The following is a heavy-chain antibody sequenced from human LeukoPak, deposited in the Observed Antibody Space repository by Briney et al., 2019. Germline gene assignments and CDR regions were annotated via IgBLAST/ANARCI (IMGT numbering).Heavy chain of an antibody. J-gene: IGHJ4*02. CDR1: GFTVSSTY. CDR3: AIGPGLVGMTTVIHDY. CDR2: IYAGGRT. V-gene: IGHV3-66*01. Sequence: QPGGSLRLSCAASGFTVSSTYMNWVRQAPGKGLEWVSVIYAGGRTYYADSVKGRFTISRDSSKNTLSLQMNNLRVEDTAVYYCAIGPGLVGMTTVIHDYWGQGALVTVSS. D-gene: IGHD4-11*01.